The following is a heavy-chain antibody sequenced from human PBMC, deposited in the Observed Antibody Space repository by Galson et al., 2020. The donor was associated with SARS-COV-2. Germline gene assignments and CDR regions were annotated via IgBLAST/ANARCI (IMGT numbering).Heavy chain of an antibody. CDR3: AKGRRRDWNSGDDAFDV. CDR2: INHTGGT. J-gene: IGHJ3*01. V-gene: IGHV4-34*01. CDR1: GESFSGFY. D-gene: IGHD1-7*01. Sequence: SETLSLTCAVYGESFSGFYWTWIRQSPGRGLEWLGDINHTGGTRYNPSLKSRVTMSVDTSKNQFSISLTSVTAADTAVYYCAKGRRRDWNSGDDAFDVWGRGTFVMVSS.